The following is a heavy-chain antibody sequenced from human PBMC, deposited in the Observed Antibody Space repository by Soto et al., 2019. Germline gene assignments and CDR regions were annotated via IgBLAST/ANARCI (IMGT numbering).Heavy chain of an antibody. CDR2: ISYDGSNK. D-gene: IGHD6-13*01. Sequence: GGSLRLSCASSGFTFSSYGMHWVRQAPGKGLEWVAVISYDGSNKYYADSVKGRFTISRDNSKNTLYLQMNSLRAEDTAVYYCAKAVSSWYINWFDPWGQGTLVTVSS. CDR3: AKAVSSWYINWFDP. J-gene: IGHJ5*02. V-gene: IGHV3-30*18. CDR1: GFTFSSYG.